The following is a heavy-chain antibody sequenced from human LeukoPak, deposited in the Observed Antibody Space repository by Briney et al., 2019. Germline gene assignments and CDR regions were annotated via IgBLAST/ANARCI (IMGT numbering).Heavy chain of an antibody. CDR3: AKDRGYMDSRLGFDN. J-gene: IGHJ4*02. CDR1: GFTFSSYA. D-gene: IGHD3-10*01. Sequence: GGSLRLSCAASGFTFSSYAMSWVRQAPGKGLEWVSAISGSGGSTYYADSAKGRFTISRDNSKNTLYLQMNSLRAEDTAVYHCAKDRGYMDSRLGFDNWGQGTLVTVSS. CDR2: ISGSGGST. V-gene: IGHV3-23*01.